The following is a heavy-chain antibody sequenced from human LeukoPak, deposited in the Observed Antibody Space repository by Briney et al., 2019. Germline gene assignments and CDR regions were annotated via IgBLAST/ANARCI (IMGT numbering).Heavy chain of an antibody. CDR1: GGSISSYY. D-gene: IGHD1/OR15-1a*01. J-gene: IGHJ5*02. CDR3: VKNKGRLQRPLNWFDP. Sequence: SETLSLTCTVSGGSISSYYWSWIRQPPGKGLEWIGEINHSGSTNYNPSLKSRVTISVDTSKNQFSLKLSSVTAADTAVYYCVKNKGRLQRPLNWFDPWGQGTLVTVSS. V-gene: IGHV4-34*01. CDR2: INHSGST.